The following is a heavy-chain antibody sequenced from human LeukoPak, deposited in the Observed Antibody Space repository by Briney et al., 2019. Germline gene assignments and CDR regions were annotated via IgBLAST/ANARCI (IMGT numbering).Heavy chain of an antibody. V-gene: IGHV4-34*01. J-gene: IGHJ4*02. CDR2: ISHSGST. D-gene: IGHD1-26*01. Sequence: AETLSLTCAVYGGSFSGYSWSWIRQPPGKGLEWIGEISHSGSTYYNPSLKSRVTISVDTSKNQFSLKLSSVTAADTAVYYCASLIVGATTSAHFDYWGQGTLVTVSS. CDR3: ASLIVGATTSAHFDY. CDR1: GGSFSGYS.